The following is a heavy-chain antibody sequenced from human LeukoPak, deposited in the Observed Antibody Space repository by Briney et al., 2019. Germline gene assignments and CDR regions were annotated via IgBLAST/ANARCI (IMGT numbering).Heavy chain of an antibody. D-gene: IGHD2-21*02. CDR1: GYTFTSYA. CDR3: ARVVLDCGGDCYTYYFDY. J-gene: IGHJ4*02. V-gene: IGHV1-3*01. Sequence: EASVKVSCKASGYTFTSYAMHWVRQAPGQRLEWMGWINAGNGNTKYSQKFQGRVTITADESTSTAYMELSSLRSEDTAVYYCARVVLDCGGDCYTYYFDYWGQGTLVTVSS. CDR2: INAGNGNT.